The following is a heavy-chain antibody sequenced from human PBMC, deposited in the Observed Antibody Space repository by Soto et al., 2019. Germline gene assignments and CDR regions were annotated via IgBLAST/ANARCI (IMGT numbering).Heavy chain of an antibody. CDR1: GGSISSGGYY. CDR3: ARAAGAGGNWFAP. D-gene: IGHD6-13*01. V-gene: IGHV4-31*03. CDR2: IYYSGST. J-gene: IGHJ5*02. Sequence: QVQLQESGPGLVKPSQTLSLTCTVSGGSISSGGYYWSWIRQHPGKGLEWIGYIYYSGSTYYNPSLKSRVTISVATSKNQFSLQLSSVTAADTAVYYCARAAGAGGNWFAPWGQGTLVTVSS.